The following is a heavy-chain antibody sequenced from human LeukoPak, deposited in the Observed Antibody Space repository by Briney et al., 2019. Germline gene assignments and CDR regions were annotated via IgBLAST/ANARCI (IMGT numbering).Heavy chain of an antibody. Sequence: SETLSLTCTVSGGSISSYYWSWIRQPPEKGLEWIGEINHRGSTNYNPPLKSRLTISKDKFKNQFSLKLTSVTVADTAVYFCARVKAVAGTLPHLLDYWGQGTLVTVSS. CDR3: ARVKAVAGTLPHLLDY. CDR1: GGSISSYY. V-gene: IGHV4-34*01. J-gene: IGHJ4*01. CDR2: INHRGST. D-gene: IGHD6-19*01.